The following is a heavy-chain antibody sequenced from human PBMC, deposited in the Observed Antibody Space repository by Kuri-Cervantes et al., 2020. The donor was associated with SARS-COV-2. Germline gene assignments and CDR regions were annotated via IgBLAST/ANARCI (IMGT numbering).Heavy chain of an antibody. V-gene: IGHV1-18*01. J-gene: IGHJ5*02. Sequence: ASVMKVSCQASGYTFTSYGISWVRQAPGQGLEWMGWLSAYNGNANYAQKLQGRVTMTTDTSTSTAYMELRSLRSDDTAVYYCARVPPPWYSSSWYSVNWFDPWGRGTLVTVSS. CDR1: GYTFTSYG. D-gene: IGHD6-13*01. CDR2: LSAYNGNA. CDR3: ARVPPPWYSSSWYSVNWFDP.